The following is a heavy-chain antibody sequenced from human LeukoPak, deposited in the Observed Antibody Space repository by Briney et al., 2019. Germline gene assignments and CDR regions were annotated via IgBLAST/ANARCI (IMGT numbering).Heavy chain of an antibody. V-gene: IGHV4-31*03. J-gene: IGHJ4*02. CDR2: IYYSGST. CDR1: GGSISSGGYY. Sequence: SQTLSLTCTVSGGSISSGGYYWSWIRQHPGKGLEWIGYIYYSGSTYYNPSLKSRVTISVDTSKNQFSLKLSSVTAADTAVYYCARAIPVLRYFDWFLSGPSYDYWGQGTLVTVSS. CDR3: ARAIPVLRYFDWFLSGPSYDY. D-gene: IGHD3-9*01.